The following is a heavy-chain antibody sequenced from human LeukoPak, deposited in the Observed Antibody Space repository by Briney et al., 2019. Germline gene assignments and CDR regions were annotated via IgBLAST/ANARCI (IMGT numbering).Heavy chain of an antibody. D-gene: IGHD6-6*01. CDR3: YSSSSILDFDY. CDR1: GYTFTGCY. J-gene: IGHJ4*02. Sequence: ASVKVSCKASGYTFTGCYMHWVRQAPGQGLEWMRWINPNSGGTNYAQKFQGRVTMTRDTSISTAYMELSRLRSDDTAVYYCYSSSSILDFDYWGQGTLVTVSS. V-gene: IGHV1-2*02. CDR2: INPNSGGT.